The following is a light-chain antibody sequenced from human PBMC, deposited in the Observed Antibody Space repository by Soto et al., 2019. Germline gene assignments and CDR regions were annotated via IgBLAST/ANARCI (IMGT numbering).Light chain of an antibody. Sequence: EIVLTQSPGTLSLSPGERATLSCRASQSVSSSYLAWYQQKPGQAPRLLIYGASSRATGIPGRFSGSGSGTDFTLTISRLEPEDFAVYYCQQYGSSPPWTFGQVTKVDI. V-gene: IGKV3-20*01. CDR1: QSVSSSY. CDR2: GAS. CDR3: QQYGSSPPWT. J-gene: IGKJ1*01.